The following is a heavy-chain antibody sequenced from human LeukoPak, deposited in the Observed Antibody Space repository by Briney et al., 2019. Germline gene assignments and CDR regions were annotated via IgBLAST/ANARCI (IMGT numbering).Heavy chain of an antibody. D-gene: IGHD2-21*02. CDR1: GGSFSGYY. J-gene: IGHJ6*02. CDR2: INHSGST. CDR3: ARGNGGGYSYYFYGMDV. Sequence: SETLSLTCAVYGGSFSGYYWNWIRQPPGKGLEYVGEINHSGSTNYNPSLKSRITISVDTSRNQFSLKLTSVTAADTGVYYCARGNGGGYSYYFYGMDVWGQGTTVSVSS. V-gene: IGHV4-34*01.